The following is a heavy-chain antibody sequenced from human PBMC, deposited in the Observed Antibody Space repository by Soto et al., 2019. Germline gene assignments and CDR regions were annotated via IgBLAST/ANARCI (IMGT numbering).Heavy chain of an antibody. CDR2: IWYDGSNK. J-gene: IGHJ4*02. CDR1: GFTFSSYG. Sequence: GGSLRLSCAASGFTFSSYGMHWVRQAPGKGLEWVAVIWYDGSNKYYADSVKGRFTISRDNSKNTLYLQMNSLRAEDTAVYYCARDWTWFGELSTFDYWGQGTLVTVSS. CDR3: ARDWTWFGELSTFDY. V-gene: IGHV3-33*01. D-gene: IGHD3-10*01.